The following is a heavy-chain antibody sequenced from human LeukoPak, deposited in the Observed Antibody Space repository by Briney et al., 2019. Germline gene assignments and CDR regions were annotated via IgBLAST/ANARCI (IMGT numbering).Heavy chain of an antibody. CDR3: AREVGKYSYGSSLRFDY. J-gene: IGHJ4*02. V-gene: IGHV1-69*05. Sequence: SVKVSCKASGGTFSSYAISWVRQAPGQGLEWMGRIIPIFGTANYAQKFQGRVTITTDESTSTAYMELSSLRAEDTAVYYCAREVGKYSYGSSLRFDYWGQGTLVTVSS. CDR1: GGTFSSYA. D-gene: IGHD5-18*01. CDR2: IIPIFGTA.